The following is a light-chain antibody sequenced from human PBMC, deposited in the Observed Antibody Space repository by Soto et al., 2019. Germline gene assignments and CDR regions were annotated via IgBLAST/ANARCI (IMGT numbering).Light chain of an antibody. V-gene: IGKV3-11*01. J-gene: IGKJ4*01. Sequence: EIVLTQSPATLSLSPGERATLSCRASQSIVTYLAWYQQKPGQPPRLLISDATNRATGVPARFSGSGSGTDFTLTISSPEPEDFAVYYCQHRDNWPPGATFGGGTRVEIK. CDR1: QSIVTY. CDR2: DAT. CDR3: QHRDNWPPGAT.